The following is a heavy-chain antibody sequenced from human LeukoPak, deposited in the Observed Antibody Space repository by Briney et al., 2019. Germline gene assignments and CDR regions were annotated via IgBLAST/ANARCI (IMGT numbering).Heavy chain of an antibody. J-gene: IGHJ3*02. CDR3: ARARYDSSSHAFDI. Sequence: GGSLRLSFAASGFTLSSYSMKRGRQAPGKGLGGVSYISSSSSTIYYADSVKGRFTISRDNAKNSLYLQMNSLRDEDTAVYYCARARYDSSSHAFDIWGQGTMVTVSS. CDR2: ISSSSSTI. D-gene: IGHD3-22*01. CDR1: GFTLSSYS. V-gene: IGHV3-48*02.